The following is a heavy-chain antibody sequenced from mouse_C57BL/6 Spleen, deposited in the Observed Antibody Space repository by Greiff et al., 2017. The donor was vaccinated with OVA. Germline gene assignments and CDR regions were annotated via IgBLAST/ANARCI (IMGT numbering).Heavy chain of an antibody. V-gene: IGHV1-50*01. J-gene: IGHJ2*01. CDR2: IDPSDSTT. CDR1: GYTFTSYW. CDR3: ARKGPRYFDY. Sequence: VQLQQPGAELVEPGASVKLSCKASGYTFTSYWMQWVRQRPGQGLEWMGEIDPSDSTTNYNQKCKGKAKLNVVTTTSTAYTQLSSLTSEDTAVYYCARKGPRYFDYWGQGTTLTVSA.